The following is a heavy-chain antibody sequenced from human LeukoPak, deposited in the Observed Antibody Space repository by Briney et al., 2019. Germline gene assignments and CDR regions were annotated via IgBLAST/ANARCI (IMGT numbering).Heavy chain of an antibody. D-gene: IGHD3-16*02. V-gene: IGHV3-48*03. CDR3: ARGSTFGGVISDF. CDR1: GFTFSNFE. CDR2: VTRSSRII. Sequence: GGSLRLSCAASGFTFSNFEMNWVRQIPGKGLEWLSFVTRSSRIIYYADSVKGRFTISRDNANNSLHLQMNSLRVEDTGIYFCARGSTFGGVISDFWGQGTLVTVSS. J-gene: IGHJ4*02.